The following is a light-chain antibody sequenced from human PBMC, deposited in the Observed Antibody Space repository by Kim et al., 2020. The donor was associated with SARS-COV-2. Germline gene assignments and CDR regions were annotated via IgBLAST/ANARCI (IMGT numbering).Light chain of an antibody. J-gene: IGLJ3*02. Sequence: APGKTASITCGGNNIGSKSVHCYQQKPGQAPVLVIYYDSDRPSGIPERFSGSNSGNTATLTISRVEAGDEADYYCQVWDSSSDHPVFGGGTQLTVL. CDR1: NIGSKS. V-gene: IGLV3-21*04. CDR3: QVWDSSSDHPV. CDR2: YDS.